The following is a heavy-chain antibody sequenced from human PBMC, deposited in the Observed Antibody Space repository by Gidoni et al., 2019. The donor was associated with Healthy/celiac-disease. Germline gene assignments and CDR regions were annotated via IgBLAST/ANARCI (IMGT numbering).Heavy chain of an antibody. Sequence: QVQLQESGPGLVKPSQTLSLTCTVSGGSISSGSSYWSWIRQPAGKGLEWIGRIYTSGSTNYNPSLKSRVTISVDTSKNQFSLKLSSVTAADTAVYYCASRSGGATYFDYWGQGTLVTVSS. CDR3: ASRSGGATYFDY. D-gene: IGHD1-26*01. V-gene: IGHV4-61*02. CDR2: IYTSGST. CDR1: GGSISSGSSY. J-gene: IGHJ4*02.